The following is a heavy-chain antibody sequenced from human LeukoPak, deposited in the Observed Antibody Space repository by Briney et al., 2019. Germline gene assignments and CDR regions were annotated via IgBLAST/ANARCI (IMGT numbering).Heavy chain of an antibody. CDR3: ARAASGYSYGYGAY. CDR2: ISTYNGNT. J-gene: IGHJ4*02. V-gene: IGHV1-18*01. Sequence: GASVKVSCKASGYTFTNYGITWVRQAPEQGLEWMGWISTYNGNTDYAQNVQGRVTMTTDTSTSTAYMELRSLRSDDTAVYYCARAASGYSYGYGAYWGQGTLVTVSS. D-gene: IGHD5-18*01. CDR1: GYTFTNYG.